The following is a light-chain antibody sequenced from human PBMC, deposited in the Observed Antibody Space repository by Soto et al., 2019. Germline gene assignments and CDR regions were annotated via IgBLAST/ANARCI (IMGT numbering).Light chain of an antibody. V-gene: IGLV2-14*01. CDR1: SSDIGAYDY. Sequence: QSALTQPASLSGSPGQSITISCTGTSSDIGAYDYVSWFQQHPGKAPKLMISEVNNPPSGVSNRFSGSNSGNTAYLTISGLQVEDEADDFCFPCTTTSTHVFGTGTTVTVL. CDR2: EVN. CDR3: FPCTTTSTHV. J-gene: IGLJ1*01.